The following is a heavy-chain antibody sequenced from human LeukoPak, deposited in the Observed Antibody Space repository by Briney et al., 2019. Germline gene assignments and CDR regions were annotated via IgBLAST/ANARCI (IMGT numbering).Heavy chain of an antibody. CDR1: GFTFTTYA. D-gene: IGHD3-22*01. Sequence: GGSLRLSCAASGFTFTTYATNWVRQAPGKGLEWVSSISGGAEYTYYADSVKGRFTISRDNPRNTLYMQMNSLRDEDTALYYCTIMHGYYDGSGYWVQWGQGTLVTVSS. CDR3: TIMHGYYDGSGYWVQ. CDR2: ISGGAEYT. V-gene: IGHV3-23*01. J-gene: IGHJ4*02.